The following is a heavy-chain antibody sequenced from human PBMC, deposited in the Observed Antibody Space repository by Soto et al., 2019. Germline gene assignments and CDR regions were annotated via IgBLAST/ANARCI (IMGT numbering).Heavy chain of an antibody. CDR2: MNPNSGNT. J-gene: IGHJ4*02. CDR3: ATQGTRGIVVVTDFDY. D-gene: IGHD2-21*02. CDR1: GYTFTSYD. V-gene: IGHV1-8*01. Sequence: ASVKVSCKASGYTFTSYDINWVRQATGQGLEWMGWMNPNSGNTGYAQKFQGRVTMTRNTSISTAYMELSSLRSEDTAVYYCATQGTRGIVVVTDFDYWGQGTLVTVSS.